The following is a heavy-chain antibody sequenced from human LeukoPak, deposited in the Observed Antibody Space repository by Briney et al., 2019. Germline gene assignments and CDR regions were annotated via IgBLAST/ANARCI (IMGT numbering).Heavy chain of an antibody. V-gene: IGHV4-39*07. CDR1: GGSISSYY. D-gene: IGHD3-10*01. Sequence: SETLSLTCIVSGGSISSYYWSWIRQPPGKGLEWIGSIYYSGSTYYNPSLKSRVTISVDTSKNQFSLKLSSVTAADTAVYYCARRRDYYYGSGSRLDYWGQGTLATVSS. CDR2: IYYSGST. J-gene: IGHJ4*02. CDR3: ARRRDYYYGSGSRLDY.